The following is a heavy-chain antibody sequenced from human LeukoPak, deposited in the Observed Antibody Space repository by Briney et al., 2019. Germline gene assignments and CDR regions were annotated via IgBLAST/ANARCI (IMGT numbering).Heavy chain of an antibody. CDR2: IYICVST. V-gene: IGHV3-53*01. Sequence: LDCVSFIYICVSTYYADPVKGRFTISRDNSKNTLYLQMNSLRAEDTAVYYCARDKGAFDIWGQGTMVTVSS. J-gene: IGHJ3*02. CDR3: ARDKGAFDI.